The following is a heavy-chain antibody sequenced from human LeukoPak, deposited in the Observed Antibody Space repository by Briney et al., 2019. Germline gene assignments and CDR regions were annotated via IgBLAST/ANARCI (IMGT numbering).Heavy chain of an antibody. CDR1: RFTFSIYA. D-gene: IGHD5-24*01. J-gene: IGHJ4*02. CDR3: ARAFDGVGY. V-gene: IGHV3-30-3*01. CDR2: ISYDGSNK. Sequence: PGRSLRLSCAASRFTFSIYAVHWVRQAPGKGLEWVAVISYDGSNKYYADSVKGRFTISRDNSKNTLSLQMNSLKPEDTAVYYCARAFDGVGYWGQGTLVTVSS.